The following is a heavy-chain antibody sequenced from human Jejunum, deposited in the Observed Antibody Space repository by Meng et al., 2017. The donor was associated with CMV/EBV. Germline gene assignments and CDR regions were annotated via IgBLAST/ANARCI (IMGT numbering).Heavy chain of an antibody. CDR2: ISTTTGST. J-gene: IGHJ5*02. CDR1: GYTYTDFG. Sequence: SGKASGYTYTDFGISWVRQAPGQGLEWMGWISTTTGSTNYAQKIQGRVTMTTDTSTSTAYMELRNLKSDDTAVYYCARDPFDYRFDPWGQGTLVTVSS. V-gene: IGHV1-18*01. CDR3: ARDPFDYRFDP. D-gene: IGHD4-11*01.